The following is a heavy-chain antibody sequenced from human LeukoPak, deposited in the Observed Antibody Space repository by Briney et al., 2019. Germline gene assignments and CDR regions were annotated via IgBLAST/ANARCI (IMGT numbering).Heavy chain of an antibody. V-gene: IGHV3-23*01. CDR3: AARPLMPPRFDN. J-gene: IGHJ4*02. D-gene: IGHD2-2*01. CDR1: GFTFSTYP. CDR2: ISGGGGNA. Sequence: GGSLRLSCVASGFTFSTYPMSWVRQAPGKGLQWVSAISGGGGNAYYADSVKGRFTISRDNSKSTLYLEMNRLRAEDTAIYYCAARPLMPPRFDNWGQGTLVTVSS.